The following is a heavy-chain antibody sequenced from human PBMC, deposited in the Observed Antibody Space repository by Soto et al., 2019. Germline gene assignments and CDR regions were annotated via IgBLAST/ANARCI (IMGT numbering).Heavy chain of an antibody. CDR3: ARAYGGYADY. D-gene: IGHD5-12*01. CDR2: VGYSGTT. J-gene: IGHJ4*02. CDR1: GGSISNYY. V-gene: IGHV4-59*01. Sequence: ETLSLTCTVSGGSISNYYWTWIRQPPGKRLEWIGYVGYSGTTNYNPSLKSRVTISVDTSKNQFSLKLSSVTAADTAVYYCARAYGGYADYWGQGALVTVSS.